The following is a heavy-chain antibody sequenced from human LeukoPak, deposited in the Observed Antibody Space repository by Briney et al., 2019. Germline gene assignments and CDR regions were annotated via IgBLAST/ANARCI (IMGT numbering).Heavy chain of an antibody. V-gene: IGHV3-23*01. CDR2: ISGSGGST. J-gene: IGHJ1*01. D-gene: IGHD6-13*01. Sequence: GGSLRLSCAASGFTFSSYAMSWVRQAPGKGLEWVSAISGSGGSTYYADSVKGRFTISRDNSKNTPYLQMNSLRAEDTAVYYCAKDSSGIAAAGTPAEYFQHWGQGTLVTVSS. CDR3: AKDSSGIAAAGTPAEYFQH. CDR1: GFTFSSYA.